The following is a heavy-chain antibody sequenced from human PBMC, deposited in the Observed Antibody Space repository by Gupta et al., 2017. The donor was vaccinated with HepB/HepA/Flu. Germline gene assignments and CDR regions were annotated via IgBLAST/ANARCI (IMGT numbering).Heavy chain of an antibody. CDR2: ISWNSGIT. Sequence: DVQLVESGGGLVQPGRSLKLSCAISGFRFDDYAMHWVRQGPGKGLEWVSVISWNSGITGYADSVKGRFTISRDNAKNSLFLEMNTGRAEDTALYYCTRGTRGYYDTTGYLDYWGQGAQVTVSS. V-gene: IGHV3-9*01. CDR3: TRGTRGYYDTTGYLDY. D-gene: IGHD3-22*01. CDR1: GFRFDDYA. J-gene: IGHJ4*02.